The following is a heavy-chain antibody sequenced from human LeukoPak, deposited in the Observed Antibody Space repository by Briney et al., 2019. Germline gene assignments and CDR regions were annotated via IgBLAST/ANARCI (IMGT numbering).Heavy chain of an antibody. Sequence: SETLSLTCTVSGGSISSGGYYWSWIRQPPGKGLEWIGEMNHSGSTNYNPSLKSRVTMSIDTSKNQFSLKLSSVTAADTAVYYCARGISHDYYYYAMDVWGRGTTVTVSS. V-gene: IGHV4-61*08. J-gene: IGHJ6*02. CDR1: GGSISSGGYY. D-gene: IGHD2/OR15-2a*01. CDR2: MNHSGST. CDR3: ARGISHDYYYYAMDV.